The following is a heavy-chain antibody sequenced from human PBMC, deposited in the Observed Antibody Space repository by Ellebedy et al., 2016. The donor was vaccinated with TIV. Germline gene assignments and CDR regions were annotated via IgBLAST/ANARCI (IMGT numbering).Heavy chain of an antibody. CDR3: AKVYLNIVALHS. V-gene: IGHV3-74*01. Sequence: GGSLRLSXAASGFTFSSFWIHWVRQAPGKGLVWVSSINTDGSRINYADSVKGRFTISRDNTKNSLYLHMNSLRAEDTALYYCAKVYLNIVALHSWGQGTLVTVSS. CDR1: GFTFSSFW. D-gene: IGHD5-12*01. CDR2: INTDGSRI. J-gene: IGHJ4*02.